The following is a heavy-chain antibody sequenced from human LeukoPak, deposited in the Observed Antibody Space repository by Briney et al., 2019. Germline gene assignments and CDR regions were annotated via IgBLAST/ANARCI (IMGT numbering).Heavy chain of an antibody. CDR3: ARGLRDSSGYYFDY. D-gene: IGHD3-22*01. CDR1: GYTFTSYG. CDR2: IIPVFGTA. J-gene: IGHJ4*02. Sequence: SVKVSCKASGYTFTSYGISWVRQAPGQGLEWMGGIIPVFGTANYAQKFQGRVTITTDESTSTAYMELSSLRSEDTAVYYCARGLRDSSGYYFDYWGQGTLVTVSS. V-gene: IGHV1-69*05.